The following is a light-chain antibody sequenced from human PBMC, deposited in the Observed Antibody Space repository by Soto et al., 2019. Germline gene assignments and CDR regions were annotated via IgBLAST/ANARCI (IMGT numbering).Light chain of an antibody. V-gene: IGKV1-39*01. CDR2: AAS. J-gene: IGKJ2*01. CDR1: QNIGIY. CDR3: QQSYSTPPYT. Sequence: DIQMTQSPSSLSASVGDRVNITCRASQNIGIYLNWYQQKPGKAPKLLIYAASSLQSGVPSRFSCSGSGTDFTLTISSLQPEDFATYYCQQSYSTPPYTFGQGTKLEIK.